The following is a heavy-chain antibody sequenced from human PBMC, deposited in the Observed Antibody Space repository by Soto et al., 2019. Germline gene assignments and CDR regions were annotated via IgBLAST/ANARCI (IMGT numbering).Heavy chain of an antibody. V-gene: IGHV3-23*01. CDR2: IGGSGGNT. CDR3: AKVLWNHYYFDY. CDR1: GFTFSSYA. J-gene: IGHJ4*02. D-gene: IGHD1-1*01. Sequence: EVQLLESGGGLVQPGGSLRLSCAASGFTFSSYAMSWVRQVPGNGLEWVSGIGGSGGNTDYADSVKGRFTISRDNSKNTLYLQMKSLRAEDTAVYYCAKVLWNHYYFDYWGQGTLVTVSS.